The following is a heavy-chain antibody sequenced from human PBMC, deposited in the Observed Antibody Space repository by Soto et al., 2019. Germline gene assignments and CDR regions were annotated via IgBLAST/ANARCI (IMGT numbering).Heavy chain of an antibody. CDR2: ISYDGSHK. CDR1: GFNFSSYG. Sequence: HVQLVESGGGVVQPGRSLRLSCAVSGFNFSSYGMHCVRQAPGKGLEWVAVISYDGSHKASADSVKGRFAISRDNSKNTLFLQMNSLRVEDTAVYYCAKDIVKTSSWPADWGQGTLVTVSS. V-gene: IGHV3-30*18. D-gene: IGHD2-2*01. CDR3: AKDIVKTSSWPAD. J-gene: IGHJ4*02.